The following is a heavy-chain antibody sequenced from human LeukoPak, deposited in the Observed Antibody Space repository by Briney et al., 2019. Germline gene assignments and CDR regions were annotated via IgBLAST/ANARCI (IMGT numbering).Heavy chain of an antibody. CDR2: INHSGST. CDR1: GGSFSGYY. V-gene: IGHV4-34*01. CDR3: ARHKTVAGGFVQDWFDP. Sequence: SETLSLTCAVYGGSFSGYYWSWIRQPPGKGLEWIGEINHSGSTNYNPSLKTRVTISVDTSKNQFSLKLSSVTAADTAVYYCARHKTVAGGFVQDWFDPWGQGTLVTVSS. J-gene: IGHJ5*02. D-gene: IGHD6-19*01.